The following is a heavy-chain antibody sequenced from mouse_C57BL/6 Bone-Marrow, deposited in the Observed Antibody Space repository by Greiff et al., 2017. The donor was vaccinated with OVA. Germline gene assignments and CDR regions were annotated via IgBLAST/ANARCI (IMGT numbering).Heavy chain of an antibody. Sequence: VQLQQSGAELVKPGASVKISCKASGYAFSNYWMNWVKQRPGQGLEWIGQIYPGDGDTNYNEKFKGKATLTADKSSSTAYMQLSSLTSEDSAIYYCARRWESFDYWGQGTTLTVSS. J-gene: IGHJ2*01. D-gene: IGHD4-1*01. CDR1: GYAFSNYW. V-gene: IGHV1-80*01. CDR2: IYPGDGDT. CDR3: ARRWESFDY.